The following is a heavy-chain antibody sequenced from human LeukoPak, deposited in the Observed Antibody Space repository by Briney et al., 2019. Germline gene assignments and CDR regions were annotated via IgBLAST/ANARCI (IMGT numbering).Heavy chain of an antibody. CDR3: ARGLLGNSGYSPYDV. CDR1: RYTFTTYY. CDR2: INVGAGTT. V-gene: IGHV1-46*01. Sequence: ASVRDSCKASRYTFTTYYMHGVRQAPGQGLEWMGIINVGAGTTNFARKFQGRVTMTRDTSTSTVYMDLGSLRSDYTAVYYCARGLLGNSGYSPYDVWGQGTMVTVSS. J-gene: IGHJ3*01. D-gene: IGHD3-22*01.